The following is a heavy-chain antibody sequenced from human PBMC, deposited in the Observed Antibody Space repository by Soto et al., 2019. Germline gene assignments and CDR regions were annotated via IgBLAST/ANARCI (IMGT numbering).Heavy chain of an antibody. V-gene: IGHV4-39*01. J-gene: IGHJ4*02. CDR1: GDSMSSSDYY. CDR3: ARRTVNIRTFYSGLKTHCFDY. CDR2: IYYSGST. D-gene: IGHD6-19*01. Sequence: QLQLHESGPGLVKPSETLSLTCAVSGDSMSSSDYYWGWIRQPPGKGLEWIGSIYYSGSTYYNPSLQSRVAMSVDTSKNQFSLKLKSVTAADTAIYSCARRTVNIRTFYSGLKTHCFDYWGQGAPVTVSS.